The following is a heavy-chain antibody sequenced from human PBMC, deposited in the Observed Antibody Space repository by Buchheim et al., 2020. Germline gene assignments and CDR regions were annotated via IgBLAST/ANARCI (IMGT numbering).Heavy chain of an antibody. D-gene: IGHD4-17*01. V-gene: IGHV3-30-3*01. CDR3: ARDRLYDYGDYGYYYGMDV. J-gene: IGHJ6*02. CDR1: GFTFSRYA. CDR2: TSYDASNK. Sequence: QVQVVESGGGVVQPGRSLRLSCAASGFTFSRYAMHWVRQAPGKGLEWVAVTSYDASNKYYADSGKGRFTISRDNSKKTLFLQMNSLRSEDTAVYYCARDRLYDYGDYGYYYGMDVWGQGTT.